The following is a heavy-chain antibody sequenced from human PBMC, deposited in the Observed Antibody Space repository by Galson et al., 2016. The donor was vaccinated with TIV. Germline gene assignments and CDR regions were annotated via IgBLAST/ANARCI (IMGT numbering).Heavy chain of an antibody. J-gene: IGHJ4*02. Sequence: SLRLSCAAAGFRFFDFEMSWVRQAPGKGLEWVSGISAGATNTYYADSVGGRFTISSDNSNNILYLQMDRLQLEDTAVYFCAKDRGHYEALDSWGQGTLVTVSS. V-gene: IGHV3-23*01. CDR1: GFRFFDFE. CDR3: AKDRGHYEALDS. CDR2: ISAGATNT. D-gene: IGHD4-17*01.